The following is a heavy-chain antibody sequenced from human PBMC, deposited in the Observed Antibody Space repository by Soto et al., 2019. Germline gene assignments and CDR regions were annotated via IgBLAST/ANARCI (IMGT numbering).Heavy chain of an antibody. D-gene: IGHD6-19*01. CDR3: ARDQVAGTGFDP. J-gene: IGHJ5*02. CDR2: ITPIHGTA. Sequence: QVQLVQSGAEVKKPGSSVKVSCKASGGTFSSYAISWVRQAPGQGLAWMGGITPIHGTAKYAQNFQGRVTITADESTSTVYMELSLRSDDTAVYYCARDQVAGTGFDPWGQGTLVTVSS. V-gene: IGHV1-69*01. CDR1: GGTFSSYA.